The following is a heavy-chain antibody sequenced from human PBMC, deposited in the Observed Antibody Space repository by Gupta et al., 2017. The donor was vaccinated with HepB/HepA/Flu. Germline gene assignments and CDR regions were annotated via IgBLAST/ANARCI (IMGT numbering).Heavy chain of an antibody. CDR3: AKDSYSTRALDY. V-gene: IGHV3-23*01. J-gene: IGHJ4*02. Sequence: EVQLLESGGGLVQPGGSLRLSCAASGFTFSTFAMGWVRQAPGKGLEWVSFISGGGSSTYYADSVKGRFTISRDNSKNTLYLQMNSLRDDDTAVYYCAKDSYSTRALDYWGQGTLVTVSS. CDR1: GFTFSTFA. D-gene: IGHD6-13*01. CDR2: ISGGGSST.